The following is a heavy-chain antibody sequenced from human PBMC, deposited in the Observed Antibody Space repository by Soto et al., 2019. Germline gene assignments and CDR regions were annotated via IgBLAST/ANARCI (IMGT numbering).Heavy chain of an antibody. CDR3: SRGRSFEYPGFAVAGFFDY. Sequence: GASVKVSCKASGGTFSSYAISWVRQAPGQGLEWMGGIIPIFGTANYAQKFQGRVTITADESTSTAYMELSSLRSEDTAVYYCSRGRSFEYPGFAVAGFFDYWGQGTLVTVSS. CDR2: IIPIFGTA. D-gene: IGHD3-16*01. V-gene: IGHV1-69*13. CDR1: GGTFSSYA. J-gene: IGHJ4*02.